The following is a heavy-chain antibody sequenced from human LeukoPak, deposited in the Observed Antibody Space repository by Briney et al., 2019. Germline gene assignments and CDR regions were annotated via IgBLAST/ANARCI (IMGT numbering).Heavy chain of an antibody. CDR2: INHSGST. CDR1: GGSFSGYY. Sequence: SETLSLTCAVYGGSFSGYYWSWIRRPPGKGLEWIGEINHSGSTNYNPSLKSRVTISVDTSKNQFSLKLSSVTAADTAVYYCAGRIAAAGLYYYGMDVWGQGTTVTVSS. V-gene: IGHV4-34*01. D-gene: IGHD6-13*01. CDR3: AGRIAAAGLYYYGMDV. J-gene: IGHJ6*02.